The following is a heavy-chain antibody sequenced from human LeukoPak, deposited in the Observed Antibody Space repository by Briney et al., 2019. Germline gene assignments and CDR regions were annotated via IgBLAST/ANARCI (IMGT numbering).Heavy chain of an antibody. V-gene: IGHV1-69*06. CDR3: ARMYYDFWSGYYSYYYYMDV. Sequence: ASVKVSCKASGGTFSSYAISWVRQAPGQGLEWMGGIIPIFGTANYAQKFQGRVTITADKSTSTAYMELSSLRSEDTAVYYCARMYYDFWSGYYSYYYYMDVWGKGTTVTVSS. D-gene: IGHD3-3*01. J-gene: IGHJ6*03. CDR2: IIPIFGTA. CDR1: GGTFSSYA.